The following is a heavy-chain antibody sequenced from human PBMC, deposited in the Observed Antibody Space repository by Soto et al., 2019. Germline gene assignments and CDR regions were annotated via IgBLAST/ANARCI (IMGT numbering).Heavy chain of an antibody. D-gene: IGHD2-8*02. J-gene: IGHJ4*02. CDR3: ARRNCAGGTCYLDY. CDR2: VNSDGSGT. CDR1: GFTFYNNW. Sequence: GGSLRLSCAGSGFTFYNNWMYWVRQAPGEGLVWVSRVNSDGSGTAYADSVKGRFTISRDNAKNTVYLQMNSLTVEDTATYYCARRNCAGGTCYLDYWGQGTLVTVSS. V-gene: IGHV3-74*01.